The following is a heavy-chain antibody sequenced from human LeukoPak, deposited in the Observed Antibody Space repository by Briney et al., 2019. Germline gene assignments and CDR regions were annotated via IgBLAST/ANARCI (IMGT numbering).Heavy chain of an antibody. D-gene: IGHD2-21*01. CDR2: ISWDGVST. J-gene: IGHJ4*02. V-gene: IGHV3-43D*04. CDR1: GFTFDDHA. Sequence: PGGSLRLSCAASGFTFDDHAMHWVRQTPGKGLEWVSLISWDGVSTYYADSVRGRFIISRDNSKNSLYLQMNSLRPEDTAFYYCAKDRMASCGGDCYCSLDYWGQGTLVTVSS. CDR3: AKDRMASCGGDCYCSLDY.